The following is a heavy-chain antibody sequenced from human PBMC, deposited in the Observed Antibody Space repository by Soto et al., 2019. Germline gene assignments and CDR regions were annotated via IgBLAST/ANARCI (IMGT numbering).Heavy chain of an antibody. Sequence: QVQLVESGGGVVQPGRSLRLSCAASGFTFSSYGMHWVRQAPGKGLEWVAVIWYDGSNKYYADSVKGRFTLSRDNSKNTRYLQMNSLRAADTAVYYCARDRYSSGCYDFDYWGQGTLVTVSS. D-gene: IGHD6-19*01. V-gene: IGHV3-33*01. J-gene: IGHJ4*02. CDR3: ARDRYSSGCYDFDY. CDR1: GFTFSSYG. CDR2: IWYDGSNK.